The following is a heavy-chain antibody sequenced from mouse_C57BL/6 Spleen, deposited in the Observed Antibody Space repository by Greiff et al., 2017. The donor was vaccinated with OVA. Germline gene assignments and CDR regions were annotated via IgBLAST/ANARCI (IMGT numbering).Heavy chain of an antibody. V-gene: IGHV1-82*01. CDR3: ARWYYGSFYAMDY. CDR2: IYPGDGDT. Sequence: VQLQQSGPELVKPGASVKISCKASGYAFSSSWMNWVKQRPGTGLEWIGRIYPGDGDTNYNGKFKGKATLTADKSSSTAYMQLSSLTSEDSAVYFCARWYYGSFYAMDYWGQGTSVTVSS. CDR1: GYAFSSSW. D-gene: IGHD1-1*01. J-gene: IGHJ4*01.